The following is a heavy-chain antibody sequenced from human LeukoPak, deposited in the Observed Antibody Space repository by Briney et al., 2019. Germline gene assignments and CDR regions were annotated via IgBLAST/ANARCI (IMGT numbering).Heavy chain of an antibody. D-gene: IGHD2-2*01. J-gene: IGHJ4*02. CDR1: GYNFTNYW. CDR2: IYPGDSET. V-gene: IGHV5-51*01. CDR3: ARLGYCSGSSCYAPSHY. Sequence: GESLKISCKGSGYNFTNYWIAWVRQMPGKGLEWMGIIYPGDSETTYSPSFQGQVTVSADKSITTAYLQWSSLKASDTAIYFCARLGYCSGSSCYAPSHYWGQGTLVTVSS.